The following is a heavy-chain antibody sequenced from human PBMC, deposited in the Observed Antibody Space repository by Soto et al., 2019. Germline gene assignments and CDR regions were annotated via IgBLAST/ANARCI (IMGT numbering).Heavy chain of an antibody. D-gene: IGHD2-21*02. J-gene: IGHJ5*02. CDR2: VYHTGDT. CDR1: GGTVASSHW. CDR3: AREIVTAGGNNYFDP. V-gene: IGHV4-4*02. Sequence: SETLSLTCGVSGGTVASSHWWSWVRQSPGGGLEWIGNVYHTGDTNFNPSLQSRVTISVDKSNNQFSLRLNSLTAADTAVYFCAREIVTAGGNNYFDPWGPGTLVTISS.